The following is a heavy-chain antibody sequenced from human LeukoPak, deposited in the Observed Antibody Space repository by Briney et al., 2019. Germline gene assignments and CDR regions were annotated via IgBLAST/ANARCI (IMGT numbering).Heavy chain of an antibody. V-gene: IGHV4-59*01. D-gene: IGHD5-24*01. Sequence: SESLSLTCTVSGVSISSYYWSWVRQPPGKGLEWLGYIYYSGRTNYNPSLKRRVTISVDTSKNPFSLKLSSVTAADTAVYYCASRRDGYNSYYYGMDVWGQGTTVTVSS. CDR2: IYYSGRT. CDR3: ASRRDGYNSYYYGMDV. CDR1: GVSISSYY. J-gene: IGHJ6*02.